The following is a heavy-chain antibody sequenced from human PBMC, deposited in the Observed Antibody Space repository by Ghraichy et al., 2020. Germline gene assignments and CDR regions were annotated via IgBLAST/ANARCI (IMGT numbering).Heavy chain of an antibody. CDR2: ISYDGTNK. J-gene: IGHJ4*02. CDR3: ARDGVLVRGENFFDY. V-gene: IGHV3-30*03. D-gene: IGHD3-10*01. Sequence: GGSLRLSCAASGFTFSSYGIHWVRQAPGKGLEWVAVISYDGTNKFYGDSVKGRFTISRDNSKNTLFLQMNSLTGEDTAVYYCARDGVLVRGENFFDYWGQGTLVTVSS. CDR1: GFTFSSYG.